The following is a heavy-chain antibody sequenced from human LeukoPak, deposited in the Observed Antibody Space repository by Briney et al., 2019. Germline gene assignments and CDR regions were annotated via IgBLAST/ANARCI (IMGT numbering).Heavy chain of an antibody. D-gene: IGHD6-13*01. V-gene: IGHV4-34*01. CDR1: GGSFSGYY. CDR3: ARDTQQLANWFDP. J-gene: IGHJ5*02. CDR2: INHSGST. Sequence: SETLSLPCAVYGGSFSGYYWSWIRQPPGKGLEWIGEINHSGSTNYNPSLKSRVTISVDTSKNQFSLKLSSVTAADTAVYYCARDTQQLANWFDPWGQGTLVTVSS.